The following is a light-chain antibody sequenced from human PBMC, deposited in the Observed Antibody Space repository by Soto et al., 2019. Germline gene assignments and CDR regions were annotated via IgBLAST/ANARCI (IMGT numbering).Light chain of an antibody. V-gene: IGKV1-39*01. Sequence: DIQMTQSPSSLSASVGDRVIITCRASQTINNYVHWYQQKPGKAPNLLIYATSTFQRGVPSRSSGGRSWTDSTLTISGLLPEDFATYYCQQTYASPITFGGGTKVELK. CDR3: QQTYASPIT. CDR1: QTINNY. CDR2: ATS. J-gene: IGKJ4*01.